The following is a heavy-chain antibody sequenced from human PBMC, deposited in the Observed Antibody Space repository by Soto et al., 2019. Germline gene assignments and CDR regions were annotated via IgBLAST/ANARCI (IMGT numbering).Heavy chain of an antibody. V-gene: IGHV4-59*01. D-gene: IGHD3-3*01. J-gene: IGHJ4*02. CDR3: AGGNVPAVLRFLEWLFFDY. Sequence: PSETLSLTCTVSGGSISSYYWSWIRQPPGKGLEWIGYIYYSGSTNYNPSLKSRVTISVDTSKNQFSLKLSSVTAADTAVYYCAGGNVPAVLRFLEWLFFDYWGQGTLVTVSS. CDR2: IYYSGST. CDR1: GGSISSYY.